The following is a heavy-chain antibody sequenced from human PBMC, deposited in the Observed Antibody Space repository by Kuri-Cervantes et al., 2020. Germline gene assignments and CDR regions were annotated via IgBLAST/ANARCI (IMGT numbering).Heavy chain of an antibody. J-gene: IGHJ3*01. CDR1: GFTFDDYA. Sequence: GGSLRLSCAASGFTFDDYAMHWVRQGPGKGLEWVSGISWNSGSIGYADSVKGRFTISRDNAKNSLYLQMNSLRVEDTALYYCAKDARLHLGELSSWGQGKMVTVSS. CDR3: AKDARLHLGELSS. CDR2: ISWNSGSI. D-gene: IGHD3-16*02. V-gene: IGHV3-9*01.